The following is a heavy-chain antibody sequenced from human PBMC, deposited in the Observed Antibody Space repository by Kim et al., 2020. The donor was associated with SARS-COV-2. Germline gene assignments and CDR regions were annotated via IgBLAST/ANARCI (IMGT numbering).Heavy chain of an antibody. D-gene: IGHD3-3*01. CDR1: GDSISSTAYY. V-gene: IGHV4-39*07. J-gene: IGHJ4*02. CDR2: IFYTGTT. CDR3: ARAWTIYYFDY. Sequence: SETLSLTCTVSGDSISSTAYYWGWMRQPPGKGLEWIGNIFYTGTTSYNPSLKSRVTISVDTSKNQFSLKVRSVTAADTAVYYCARAWTIYYFDYWGQGTLGTVSS.